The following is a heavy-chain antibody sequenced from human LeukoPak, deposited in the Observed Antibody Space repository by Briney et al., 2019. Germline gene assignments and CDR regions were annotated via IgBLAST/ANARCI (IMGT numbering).Heavy chain of an antibody. V-gene: IGHV3-30*04. D-gene: IGHD3-16*02. Sequence: GRSLRLSCAASGFTFSSYAMHWVRQAPGKGPEWVAVISYDGSNKYYADSVKGRFTISRDNSKNTLYLQINSLRAEDTAVYYCARDGMITFGGVIVAYYFDYWGQGTLVTVSS. CDR1: GFTFSSYA. CDR2: ISYDGSNK. CDR3: ARDGMITFGGVIVAYYFDY. J-gene: IGHJ4*02.